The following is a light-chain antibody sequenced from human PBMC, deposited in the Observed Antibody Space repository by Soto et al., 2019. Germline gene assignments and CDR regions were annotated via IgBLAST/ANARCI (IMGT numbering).Light chain of an antibody. Sequence: QSVLTQPASVSGSPGQSITISCTGTSSDIGGFNYVSWYQQPPGKVPKLMIYDVSNRPSGVSNRFSGSKSGNTASLTISGLQAEDEADYYCTSYTSSSTPVVFGGGTKVTVL. CDR3: TSYTSSSTPVV. V-gene: IGLV2-14*01. CDR1: SSDIGGFNY. CDR2: DVS. J-gene: IGLJ2*01.